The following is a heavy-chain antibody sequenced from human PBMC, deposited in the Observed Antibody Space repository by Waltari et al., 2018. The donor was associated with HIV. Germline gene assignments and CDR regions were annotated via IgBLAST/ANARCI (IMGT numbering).Heavy chain of an antibody. V-gene: IGHV1-2*06. CDR1: GYTFNGYY. CDR2: INPNSGAT. Sequence: QVQLVQSGAEVKKPGASVTVSCQASGYTFNGYYLTWLRQAPGQGLEWMGRINPNSGATKYAQNFQGRVTMTSDTSISTAYMELNRLTSDDTAVYYCARESGYSSSWMYRWFDPWGQGTLVTVSS. CDR3: ARESGYSSSWMYRWFDP. J-gene: IGHJ5*02. D-gene: IGHD6-13*01.